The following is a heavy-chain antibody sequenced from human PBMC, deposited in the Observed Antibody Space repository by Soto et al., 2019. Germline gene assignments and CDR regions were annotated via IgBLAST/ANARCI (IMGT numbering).Heavy chain of an antibody. CDR1: GGSISSGDYY. V-gene: IGHV4-30-4*01. CDR2: IYYSGST. CDR3: ASNYGTYYYYYGMDV. Sequence: PSETLSLTXTVSGGSISSGDYYWSWIRQPPGKGLEWIGYIYYSGSTYYNPSLKSRVTISVDTSKNQFSLKLSSVTAADTAVYYCASNYGTYYYYYGMDVWGQGTTVTVSS. D-gene: IGHD3-10*01. J-gene: IGHJ6*02.